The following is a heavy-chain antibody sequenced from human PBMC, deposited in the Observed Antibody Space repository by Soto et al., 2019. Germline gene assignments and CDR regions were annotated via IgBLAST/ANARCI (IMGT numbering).Heavy chain of an antibody. CDR1: GFAFSNYT. Sequence: QVQLVESGGGVVQPGRSLRLSCAASGFAFSNYTVHWVRQAPGKGLEWVAVISSDGSHKYYADSVKGRFTISRDTSKNTLYLQMNSLRAEDTAVYYCAKDRYSSGWNGLHPWGQGTLVTVSS. D-gene: IGHD6-19*01. CDR2: ISSDGSHK. CDR3: AKDRYSSGWNGLHP. J-gene: IGHJ5*02. V-gene: IGHV3-30-3*01.